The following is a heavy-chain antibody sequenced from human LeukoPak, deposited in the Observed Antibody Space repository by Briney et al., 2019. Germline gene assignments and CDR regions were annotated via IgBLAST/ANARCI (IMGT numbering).Heavy chain of an antibody. CDR2: IKHDGSEK. Sequence: LEXVANIKHDGSEKNFVDSVKGRFTISRDNAENSLFLQMNSLRADDTAVYFCARQPIYEAYFDFWGQGTLVTVSS. V-gene: IGHV3-7*01. J-gene: IGHJ4*02. D-gene: IGHD3-16*01. CDR3: ARQPIYEAYFDF.